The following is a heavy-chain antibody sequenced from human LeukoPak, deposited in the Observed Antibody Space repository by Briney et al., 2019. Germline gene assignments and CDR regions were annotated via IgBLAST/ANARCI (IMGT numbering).Heavy chain of an antibody. J-gene: IGHJ4*02. CDR2: IKQDGSER. CDR1: GFSMSVYW. V-gene: IGHV3-7*01. Sequence: GGALRLSCEASGFSMSVYWMSWVRQAPGKGLEWVGNIKQDGSERNYVDSVKGRFTISRDNAKKSLYLQMDSLRAEDAAVYYCARDWGAYYHFFDYWGQGTLVTVSS. CDR3: ARDWGAYYHFFDY. D-gene: IGHD3-22*01.